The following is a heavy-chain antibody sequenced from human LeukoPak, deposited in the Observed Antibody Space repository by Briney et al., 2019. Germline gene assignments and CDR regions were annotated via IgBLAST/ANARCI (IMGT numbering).Heavy chain of an antibody. Sequence: GGSLRLSCAASGFTFSSYAMHWVRQAPGKGLEWVAVISYDGSNKYYADSVKGRFTISRDNSKNTLYLQMNSLRAEDTAVYYCARDREVGGRPLLFDAFDIWGQGTMVTVSS. V-gene: IGHV3-30-3*01. CDR3: ARDREVGGRPLLFDAFDI. CDR2: ISYDGSNK. CDR1: GFTFSSYA. J-gene: IGHJ3*02. D-gene: IGHD2-21*02.